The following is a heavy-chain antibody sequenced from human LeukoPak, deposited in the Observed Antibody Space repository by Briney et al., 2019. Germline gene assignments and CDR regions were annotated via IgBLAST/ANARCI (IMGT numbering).Heavy chain of an antibody. CDR1: GFTFSSYA. CDR2: ISYDGSNK. J-gene: IGHJ3*02. D-gene: IGHD4-17*01. Sequence: GGFLRLSCAASGFTFSSYAMHWVRQAPGKGLEWVAVISYDGSNKYYADSVKGRFTISRDNAKNSLYLQMNSLRAEDTAVYYCASPFLTTAAHDAFDIWGQGTMVTVSS. CDR3: ASPFLTTAAHDAFDI. V-gene: IGHV3-30-3*01.